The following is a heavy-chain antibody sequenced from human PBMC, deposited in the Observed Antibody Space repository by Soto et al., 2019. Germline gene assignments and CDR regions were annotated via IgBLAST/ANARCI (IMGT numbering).Heavy chain of an antibody. CDR3: ARGTGDSPY. D-gene: IGHD3-10*01. CDR1: AFTFSSYA. J-gene: IGHJ4*02. V-gene: IGHV3-30-3*01. CDR2: ISYDGSDK. Sequence: QVQLVESGGGVVQPGRSLRLSCAASAFTFSSYAMHWVRQAPGKGLDWVAVISYDGSDKYYADSVKGRFTVSRDNSKNTLYLQMNSLRADDTAVYYCARGTGDSPYWGQGTLVTVSS.